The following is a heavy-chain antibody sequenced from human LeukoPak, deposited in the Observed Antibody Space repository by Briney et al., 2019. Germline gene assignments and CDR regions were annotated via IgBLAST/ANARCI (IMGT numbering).Heavy chain of an antibody. D-gene: IGHD5-12*01. CDR3: ARRGGYDSGFDY. Sequence: GASVKVSCKASGYTFTGYYMHWVRQAPGQGLEWMGWINPNSGGTNHAQKFQGRVTMTRDTSISTAYMELSRLRSDDTAVYYCARRGGYDSGFDYWGQGTLVTVSS. CDR1: GYTFTGYY. CDR2: INPNSGGT. J-gene: IGHJ4*02. V-gene: IGHV1-2*02.